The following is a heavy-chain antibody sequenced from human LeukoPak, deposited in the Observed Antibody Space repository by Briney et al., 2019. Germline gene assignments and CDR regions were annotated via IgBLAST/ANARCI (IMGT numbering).Heavy chain of an antibody. V-gene: IGHV3-11*01. J-gene: IGHJ4*02. D-gene: IGHD3-22*01. CDR3: ARDLYDSSSPYYSDY. CDR2: ISSSGSTI. Sequence: GGSLRLSCAASGFTFSDYYMSWIRQAPGKGLEWVSYISSSGSTIYYADSVKGRFTISRDNAKNSLYLQMNSLRAEDTAVYYCARDLYDSSSPYYSDYWGQGTLVTVSS. CDR1: GFTFSDYY.